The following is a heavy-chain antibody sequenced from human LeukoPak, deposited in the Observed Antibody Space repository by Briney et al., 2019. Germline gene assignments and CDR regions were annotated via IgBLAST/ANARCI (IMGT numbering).Heavy chain of an antibody. CDR1: GGSISSYY. V-gene: IGHV4-59*01. CDR2: IYDSGST. D-gene: IGHD3-3*01. J-gene: IGHJ4*02. Sequence: SETLSLTCTVSGGSISSYYWSWIRQPPGKGLEWIGHIYDSGSTNYNPSLKSRVTISVDTSKNQFSLKLSSMTAADTAVYYCAREFSWSGFFDYWGQGTLVTVSS. CDR3: AREFSWSGFFDY.